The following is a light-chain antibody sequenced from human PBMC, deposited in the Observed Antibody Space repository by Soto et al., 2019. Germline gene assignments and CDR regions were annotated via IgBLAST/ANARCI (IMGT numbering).Light chain of an antibody. CDR1: QKISSRY. Sequence: EIVLTQSPGTLSLSPVERATLSCRASQKISSRYLAWYQQKPGQAPRLLIYGASNRATGIPDRFSGSGSGTDFTLTISRLEPEDFAVYYCQQYGSSGTFGQGTKVDIK. V-gene: IGKV3-20*01. CDR3: QQYGSSGT. CDR2: GAS. J-gene: IGKJ1*01.